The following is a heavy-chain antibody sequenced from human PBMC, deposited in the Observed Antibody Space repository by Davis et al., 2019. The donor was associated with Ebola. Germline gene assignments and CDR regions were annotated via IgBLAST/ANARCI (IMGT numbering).Heavy chain of an antibody. D-gene: IGHD6-19*01. CDR2: INPNSGGT. CDR1: GYTFTSYD. V-gene: IGHV1-2*06. Sequence: AASVKVSCKASGYTFTSYDINWVRQATGQGLEWMGRINPNSGGTNYAQKFQGRVTMTRDTSISTAYMELSRLRSDDTAVYYCARDWGYSSGWYLEYWGQGTLVTVSS. CDR3: ARDWGYSSGWYLEY. J-gene: IGHJ4*02.